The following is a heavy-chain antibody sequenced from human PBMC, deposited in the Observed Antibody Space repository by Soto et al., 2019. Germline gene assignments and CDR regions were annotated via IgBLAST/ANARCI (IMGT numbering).Heavy chain of an antibody. J-gene: IGHJ6*02. CDR1: GFTFDDYA. CDR2: ISWNSGSI. D-gene: IGHD2-15*01. V-gene: IGHV3-9*01. CDR3: AKDLEVAAPPLYYGMDV. Sequence: EVQLVESGGGLVQPGRSLRLSCAASGFTFDDYAMHWVRQAPGKGLEWVSGISWNSGSIGYADSVKGRFTISRDNAKNSLYLQMNSRRADDTTSYYYAKDLEVAAPPLYYGMDVWGQGTTVTVSS.